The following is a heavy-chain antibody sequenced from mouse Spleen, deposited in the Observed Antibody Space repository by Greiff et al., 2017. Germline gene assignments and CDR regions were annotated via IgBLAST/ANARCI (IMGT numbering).Heavy chain of an antibody. Sequence: VQLQQSGAELVRPGASVKLSCKASGYTFTDYYINWVKQRPGQGLEWIARIYPGSGNTYYNEKFKGKATLTAEKSSSTAYMQLSSLTSEDSAVYFCARDYGSSLLFAYWGQRTLVTVSA. V-gene: IGHV1-76*01. CDR1: GYTFTDYY. J-gene: IGHJ3*01. CDR3: ARDYGSSLLFAY. D-gene: IGHD1-1*01. CDR2: IYPGSGNT.